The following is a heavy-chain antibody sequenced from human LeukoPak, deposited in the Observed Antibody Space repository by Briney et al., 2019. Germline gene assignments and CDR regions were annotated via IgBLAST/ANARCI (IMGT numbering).Heavy chain of an antibody. Sequence: ASVKVSCKASGYTFTSYYMHWVRQAPGQGLEWMGIINPSGGSTSYAQKLQGRVTMTRDTSTSTVYMELSSLRSEDTAVYYCARDSARDVDTAMVIDYWGQGTLVTVSS. CDR2: INPSGGST. CDR1: GYTFTSYY. J-gene: IGHJ4*02. D-gene: IGHD5-18*01. CDR3: ARDSARDVDTAMVIDY. V-gene: IGHV1-46*04.